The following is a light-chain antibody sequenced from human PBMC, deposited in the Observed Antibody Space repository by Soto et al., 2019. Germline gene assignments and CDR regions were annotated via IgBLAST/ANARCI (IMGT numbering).Light chain of an antibody. CDR3: QHYGGMWT. V-gene: IGKV1-17*03. CDR1: QGINSY. J-gene: IGKJ1*01. Sequence: DIQMTQSPSAMSASVGDRVTITCRASQGINSYLAWFQQKPGKVPKRLIYAASNLESGVPSRFSGSGSGTEFTLTINSLQPEDFATYWCQHYGGMWTFGQGTKVDI. CDR2: AAS.